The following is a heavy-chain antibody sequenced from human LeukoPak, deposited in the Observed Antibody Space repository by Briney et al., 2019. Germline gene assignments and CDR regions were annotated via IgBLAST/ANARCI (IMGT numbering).Heavy chain of an antibody. Sequence: GGSLRLSCTASGFTFSSYGMHWVRQAPGKGLEWVAVIWFDGGNKYYADSVKGRFTISRDNSKNTLYLQMNSLRGEDTAVYYRARDSSGRFDYWGQGTLVTVSS. J-gene: IGHJ4*02. CDR2: IWFDGGNK. V-gene: IGHV3-33*01. CDR1: GFTFSSYG. CDR3: ARDSSGRFDY. D-gene: IGHD6-19*01.